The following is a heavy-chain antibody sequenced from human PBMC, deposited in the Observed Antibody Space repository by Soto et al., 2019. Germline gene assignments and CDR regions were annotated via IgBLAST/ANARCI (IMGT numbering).Heavy chain of an antibody. CDR3: ARDLRVSPSNGGDYYYYMDV. D-gene: IGHD4-17*01. CDR1: GYTFTGYY. V-gene: IGHV1-2*04. J-gene: IGHJ6*03. CDR2: INPNSGGT. Sequence: ASVKVSCKASGYTFTGYYMHWVRQAPGQGLEWMGWINPNSGGTNYAQKFQGWVTMTRDTSISTAYMELSRLRSDDTAVYYCARDLRVSPSNGGDYYYYMDVWGKGTTVTVSS.